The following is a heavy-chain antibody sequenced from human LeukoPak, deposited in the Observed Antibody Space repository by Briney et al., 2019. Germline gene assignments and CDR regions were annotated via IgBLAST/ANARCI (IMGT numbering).Heavy chain of an antibody. Sequence: GGPLRLSCAASGFPFSSYGIHWVRQAPGKGLEGVAVISYDGSNKYYADPVKGRFTISRKNYKNTLYLKMNSLRAEDTAMYYCAKDETRDGYNICATDYWGQGTLVTVSS. V-gene: IGHV3-30*18. CDR1: GFPFSSYG. J-gene: IGHJ4*02. CDR2: ISYDGSNK. D-gene: IGHD5-24*01. CDR3: AKDETRDGYNICATDY.